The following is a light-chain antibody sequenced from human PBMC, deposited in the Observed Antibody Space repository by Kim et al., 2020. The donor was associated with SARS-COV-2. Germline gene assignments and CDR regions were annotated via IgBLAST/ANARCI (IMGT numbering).Light chain of an antibody. CDR2: GAS. J-gene: IGKJ2*01. CDR1: QTISSY. Sequence: DIQMTQSPSSLSAFVGDRVTITCRASQTISSYLNWYQHKPGKAPKLLIYGASSLQSGVPSRFSGSGSGTDFTLTIRGLQPEDFATYYCQQSYTTPHTFGQGTKLEI. V-gene: IGKV1-39*01. CDR3: QQSYTTPHT.